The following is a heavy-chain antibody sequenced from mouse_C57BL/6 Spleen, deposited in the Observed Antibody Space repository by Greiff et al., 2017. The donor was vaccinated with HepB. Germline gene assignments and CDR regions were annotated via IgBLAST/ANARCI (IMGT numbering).Heavy chain of an antibody. V-gene: IGHV1-15*01. Sequence: VQLQQSGAELVRPGASVTLSCKASGYTFTDYAMHWVKQTPVHGLEWIGAIDRETGGTAHNQKFKGKAILTVDKSSSKAYMELRSLTSDDSAVYYCTRESYYYGGFAYWGQGTLVTVSA. CDR1: GYTFTDYA. CDR2: IDRETGGT. J-gene: IGHJ3*01. CDR3: TRESYYYGGFAY. D-gene: IGHD1-1*01.